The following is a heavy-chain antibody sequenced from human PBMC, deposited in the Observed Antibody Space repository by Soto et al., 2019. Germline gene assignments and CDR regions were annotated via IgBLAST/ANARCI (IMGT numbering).Heavy chain of an antibody. CDR2: ISAYNGNT. J-gene: IGHJ4*02. D-gene: IGHD3-16*02. CDR1: GYTFTSYG. Sequence: QVQLVQSGAEVKKPGASVKVSCKASGYTFTSYGISWVRQAPGQGLEWMGWISAYNGNTNYAQKLQGRVTMTTDTSTITAYMELRSLRSDDTAVYYCARDLAFTFMITFGGVIVPYPFDYWGQGTLVTVSS. CDR3: ARDLAFTFMITFGGVIVPYPFDY. V-gene: IGHV1-18*01.